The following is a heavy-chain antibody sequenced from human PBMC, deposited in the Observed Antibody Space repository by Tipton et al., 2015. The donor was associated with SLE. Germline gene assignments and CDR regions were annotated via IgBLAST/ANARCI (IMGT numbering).Heavy chain of an antibody. CDR2: ISYDGSNK. J-gene: IGHJ6*02. CDR3: ARGLGTLNGMDV. V-gene: IGHV3-30*03. CDR1: GFSVSNNY. Sequence: SLRLSCAASGFSVSNNYMSWVRQAPGKGLEWVAVISYDGSNKYYADSVKGRFTISRDNSKNTLYLQMNSLRAEDTAVYYCARGLGTLNGMDVWGQGTTVTVSS. D-gene: IGHD7-27*01.